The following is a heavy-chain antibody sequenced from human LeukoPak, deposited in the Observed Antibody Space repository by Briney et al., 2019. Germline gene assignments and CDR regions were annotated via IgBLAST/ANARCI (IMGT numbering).Heavy chain of an antibody. Sequence: GGSLRLSCAASRFTFNSYAMSWVRQAPGKGLEWVSIIGGSNGITFYVGSVKGRFTISRDNSKDTLYLQMNSLRAEDTAVYYCARNENSGWGYFGYWGQGTLVTVSS. CDR1: RFTFNSYA. D-gene: IGHD5-12*01. V-gene: IGHV3-23*01. CDR3: ARNENSGWGYFGY. J-gene: IGHJ4*02. CDR2: IGGSNGIT.